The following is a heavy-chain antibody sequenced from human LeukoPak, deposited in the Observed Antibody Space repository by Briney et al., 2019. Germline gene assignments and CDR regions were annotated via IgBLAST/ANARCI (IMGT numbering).Heavy chain of an antibody. CDR3: TRLLLNYYGSGRRGNTYYMDV. Sequence: GGSLRLSCAASGFTFSGSAMHWVRQASGKGLEWVGRIRSKANSYATAYAASVKGRFTISRGDSKNTAYLQMNSLKTEDTAVYYCTRLLLNYYGSGRRGNTYYMDVWGKGTTVTISS. D-gene: IGHD3-10*01. CDR2: IRSKANSYAT. V-gene: IGHV3-73*01. J-gene: IGHJ6*03. CDR1: GFTFSGSA.